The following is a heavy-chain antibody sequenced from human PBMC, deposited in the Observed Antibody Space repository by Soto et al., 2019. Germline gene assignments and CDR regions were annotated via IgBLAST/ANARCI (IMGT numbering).Heavy chain of an antibody. CDR2: INHSGST. D-gene: IGHD6-13*01. CDR1: GGSFSGYY. CDR3: ARAVSPEYSSSWDYYYYGMDV. J-gene: IGHJ6*02. V-gene: IGHV4-34*01. Sequence: SETLSLTCAVYGGSFSGYYWSWIRQPPGKGLEWIGEINHSGSTNYNPSLKSRVTISVDTSKNQFSLKLSSVTAADTAVYYCARAVSPEYSSSWDYYYYGMDVWGQGTTVTVSS.